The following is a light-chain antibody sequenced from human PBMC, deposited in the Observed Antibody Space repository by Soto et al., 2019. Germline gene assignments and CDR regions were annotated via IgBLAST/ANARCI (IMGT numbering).Light chain of an antibody. CDR1: SSDVGGYNY. J-gene: IGLJ1*01. CDR3: SSYTSSSTLDV. CDR2: EVS. V-gene: IGLV2-14*01. Sequence: QSVLTQPASVSGSPGQSITISCTGTSSDVGGYNYVSWYQQHPGKAPKLMIYEVSNRPSGVSNRFSGSKSGSTASLTISGLQAGDEADYYCSSYTSSSTLDVFRTGTKVTVL.